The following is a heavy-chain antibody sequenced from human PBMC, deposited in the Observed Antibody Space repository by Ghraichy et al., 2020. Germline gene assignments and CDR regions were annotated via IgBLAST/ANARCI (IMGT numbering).Heavy chain of an antibody. J-gene: IGHJ4*02. CDR3: ARRASGWYSYYFDY. D-gene: IGHD6-19*01. Sequence: LSLTCAASGFTVSSNYMSWVRQAPGKGLEWVSVIYSGGSTYYADSVKGRFTISRDNSKNTLYLQMNSLRAEDTAVYYCARRASGWYSYYFDYWGQGTLVTVSS. V-gene: IGHV3-53*01. CDR1: GFTVSSNY. CDR2: IYSGGST.